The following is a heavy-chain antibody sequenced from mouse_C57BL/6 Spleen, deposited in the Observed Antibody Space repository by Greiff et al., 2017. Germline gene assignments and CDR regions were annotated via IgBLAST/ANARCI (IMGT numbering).Heavy chain of an antibody. CDR2: INPNNGGT. J-gene: IGHJ3*01. D-gene: IGHD2-4*01. CDR3: ARRDYYDYDDWFAY. V-gene: IGHV1-26*01. Sequence: EVQLQQSGPELVKPGASVKISCKASGYTFTDYYMNWVKQSHGKSLEWIGDINPNNGGTSYNQKFKGKATLTVDKSSSTAYMELRSLTSEDSAVYYCARRDYYDYDDWFAYWGQGTLVTVSA. CDR1: GYTFTDYY.